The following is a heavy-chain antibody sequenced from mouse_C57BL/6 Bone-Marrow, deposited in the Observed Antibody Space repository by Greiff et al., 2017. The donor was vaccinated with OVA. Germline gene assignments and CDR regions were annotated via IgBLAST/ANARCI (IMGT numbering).Heavy chain of an antibody. CDR1: GFTFSDYG. J-gene: IGHJ2*01. V-gene: IGHV5-17*01. CDR2: ISSGSSTI. Sequence: EVKVVESGGGLVKPGGSLKLSCAASGFTFSDYGMHWVRQAPEKGLEWVAYISSGSSTIYYADTVKGRFTISRDNAKNTLFLQMTSLRSEDTAMYYCARNGGKGWYFDYWGQGTTLTVSS. D-gene: IGHD3-3*01. CDR3: ARNGGKGWYFDY.